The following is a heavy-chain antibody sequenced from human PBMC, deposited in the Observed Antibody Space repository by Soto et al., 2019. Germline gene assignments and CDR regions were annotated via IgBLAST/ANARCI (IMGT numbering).Heavy chain of an antibody. CDR3: ARAFGNFWSGYHIDN. CDR2: VYYNENT. Sequence: PSETLSLTCSVSGGSISSFTYYWGWIRQPPGKGLEWIGTVYYNENTYYNPSLKSRVTITVDTAKNQFSLNLKSVTAADTAVYYCARAFGNFWSGYHIDNWGQGTLVTVSS. J-gene: IGHJ4*02. CDR1: GGSISSFTYY. D-gene: IGHD3-3*01. V-gene: IGHV4-39*07.